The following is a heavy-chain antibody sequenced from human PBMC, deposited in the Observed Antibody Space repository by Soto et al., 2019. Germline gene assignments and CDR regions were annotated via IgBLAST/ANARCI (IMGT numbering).Heavy chain of an antibody. CDR3: ARGKAIFGVVIKVRDGNWFDP. V-gene: IGHV4-34*01. Sequence: PSETLSLTCAVYGGSSSGYYWSWILQPPWKGLEWIGEINHSGSTNYNPSLKSRVTISVDTSKNQFSLKLSSVTAADTAVYYCARGKAIFGVVIKVRDGNWFDPWGQGTLVTVSS. CDR2: INHSGST. CDR1: GGSSSGYY. D-gene: IGHD3-3*01. J-gene: IGHJ5*02.